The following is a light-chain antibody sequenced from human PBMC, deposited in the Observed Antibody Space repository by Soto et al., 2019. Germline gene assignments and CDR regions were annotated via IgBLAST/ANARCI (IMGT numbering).Light chain of an antibody. V-gene: IGKV1-17*03. CDR2: AAS. Sequence: DIQMTQSPSAMAASVGDRVTITCRASQSIRKSLAWFQQSPGKVPKRLIYAASTLQSGVPSRFSGSGSGSDFILAISSLQPEDFATYYCLQHDNYPYTFGQGTRPEI. J-gene: IGKJ2*01. CDR1: QSIRKS. CDR3: LQHDNYPYT.